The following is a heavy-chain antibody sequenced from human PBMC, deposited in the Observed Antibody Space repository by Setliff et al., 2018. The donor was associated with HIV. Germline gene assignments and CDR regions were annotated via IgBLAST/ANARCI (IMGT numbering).Heavy chain of an antibody. V-gene: IGHV4-31*03. CDR1: GDSISSDAYY. D-gene: IGHD2-15*01. CDR2: ISYSGGS. Sequence: PSETLSLTCTVSGDSISSDAYYWSWIRQHPEKGLEWVGYISYSGGSYYNPSLKSRISISMDTSKNQLSLKLKSVTAADTAVYYCARLNVEMFVVMAATPGWFGPWGQGILVTVSS. J-gene: IGHJ5*02. CDR3: ARLNVEMFVVMAATPGWFGP.